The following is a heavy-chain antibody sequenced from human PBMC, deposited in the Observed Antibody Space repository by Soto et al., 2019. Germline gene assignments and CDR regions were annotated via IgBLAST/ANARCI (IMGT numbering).Heavy chain of an antibody. CDR1: GYSFTSYW. J-gene: IGHJ4*02. Sequence: GESLKISCKGSGYSFTSYWIGWVRQMPGKGLEWMGIIYPGDSDTRYSPSFQGQVTISADKSISTAYLQWSSLKASDTAMYYCARYCSGGSCYVRNLDYWGQGTLVTVSS. V-gene: IGHV5-51*01. D-gene: IGHD2-15*01. CDR3: ARYCSGGSCYVRNLDY. CDR2: IYPGDSDT.